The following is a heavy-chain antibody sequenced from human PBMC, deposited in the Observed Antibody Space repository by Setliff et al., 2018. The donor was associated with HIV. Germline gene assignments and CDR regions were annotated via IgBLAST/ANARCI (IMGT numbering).Heavy chain of an antibody. D-gene: IGHD5-12*01. J-gene: IGHJ6*02. CDR2: IYHSGSS. CDR1: GDSIRNGGYS. CDR3: ARGGPAVAYAVDV. V-gene: IGHV4-30-2*01. Sequence: LSLTCVVSGDSIRNGGYSWTWIRQPPGKGLEWIGFIYHSGSSFYNPSLKGRVTISLDMSQNQFSLKVNSVTAADTAIYYCARGGPAVAYAVDVWGQGTTVTVSS.